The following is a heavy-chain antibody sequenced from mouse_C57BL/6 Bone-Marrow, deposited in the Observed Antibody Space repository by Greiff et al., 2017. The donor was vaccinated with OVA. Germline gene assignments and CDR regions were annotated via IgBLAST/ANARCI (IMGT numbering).Heavy chain of an antibody. J-gene: IGHJ1*03. V-gene: IGHV5-16*01. CDR2: INYDGSST. Sequence: HLVEPEGGLVQPGSSMKLSCTASGFTFSDYYMAWVRQVPEKGLEWVANINYDGSSTYYLDSLKSRFIISRDNAKNILYLQMSSLKSEDTATYYCARGGWDWYFDVWGTGTTVTVSS. CDR1: GFTFSDYY. CDR3: ARGGWDWYFDV. D-gene: IGHD3-3*01.